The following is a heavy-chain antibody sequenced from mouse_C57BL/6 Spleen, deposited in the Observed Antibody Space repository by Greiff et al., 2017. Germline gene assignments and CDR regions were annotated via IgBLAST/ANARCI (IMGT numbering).Heavy chain of an antibody. V-gene: IGHV1-52*01. CDR3: ARGYYYGWFAY. CDR2: IDPSDSET. CDR1: GYTFTRYW. J-gene: IGHJ3*01. D-gene: IGHD1-1*01. Sequence: VQLQQPGAELVRPGSSVKLSCKASGYTFTRYWMHWVKQRPIQGLEWIGNIDPSDSETHYNQKFKDKATLTVDKSSSTAYMQLSSLTSEDSAVYYCARGYYYGWFAYWGQGTLVTVSA.